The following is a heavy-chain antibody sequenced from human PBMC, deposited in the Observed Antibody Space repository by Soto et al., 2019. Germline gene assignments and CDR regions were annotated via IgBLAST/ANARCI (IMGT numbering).Heavy chain of an antibody. CDR1: GGTSSSYA. CDR2: IIPIFGTA. Sequence: GASVKVSCKASGGTSSSYAISWVRQAPGQGLEWMGGIIPIFGTANYAQKFQGRVTITADESTSTAYMELSSLRSEDTAVYYCASNCGDFWSGYPFDYWGKGTMVSVSS. V-gene: IGHV1-69*13. J-gene: IGHJ4*02. D-gene: IGHD3-3*01. CDR3: ASNCGDFWSGYPFDY.